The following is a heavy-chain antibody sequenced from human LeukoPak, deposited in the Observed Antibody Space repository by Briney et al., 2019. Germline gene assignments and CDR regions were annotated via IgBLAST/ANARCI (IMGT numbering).Heavy chain of an antibody. Sequence: GRSLRLSCAASGFTFSSYAMTWVRQAPRKGLEWVSGISASGGITYYADSVKGRLTVSRDNSKNTLYLQMNSLRAEDTAVYSCAKVALLGYCSSASCPLDYWGQGTLVTASS. V-gene: IGHV3-23*01. J-gene: IGHJ4*02. CDR3: AKVALLGYCSSASCPLDY. CDR1: GFTFSSYA. D-gene: IGHD2-2*01. CDR2: ISASGGIT.